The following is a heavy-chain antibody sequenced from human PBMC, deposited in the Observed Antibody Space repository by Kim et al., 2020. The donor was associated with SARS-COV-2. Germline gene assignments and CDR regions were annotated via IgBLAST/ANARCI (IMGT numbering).Heavy chain of an antibody. D-gene: IGHD4-17*01. CDR2: ISGSGGST. CDR1: GFTFSSYA. J-gene: IGHJ3*01. Sequence: GGSLRLSCAASGFTFSSYAMSWVRQAPGKGLEWVSAISGSGGSTYYADSVKGRFTISRDNSKNTLYLQMNSLRAEDTAVYYCAKDLPTNADNYGDPRGWGQGTMVTVSS. V-gene: IGHV3-23*01. CDR3: AKDLPTNADNYGDPRG.